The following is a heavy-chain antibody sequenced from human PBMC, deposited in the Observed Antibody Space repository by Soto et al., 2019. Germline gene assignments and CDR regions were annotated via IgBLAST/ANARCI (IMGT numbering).Heavy chain of an antibody. Sequence: SETLSLTCTVSGASISSFYWSWIRQPPGKGLEWIGYIYYGGSTNYNPSLKSRVTMSVDTSKNHFSLKLSSVTAADTAVYYCARHLCSGGSCYQLDYWGHGTLVTVSS. CDR2: IYYGGST. V-gene: IGHV4-59*08. CDR1: GASISSFY. D-gene: IGHD2-15*01. J-gene: IGHJ4*01. CDR3: ARHLCSGGSCYQLDY.